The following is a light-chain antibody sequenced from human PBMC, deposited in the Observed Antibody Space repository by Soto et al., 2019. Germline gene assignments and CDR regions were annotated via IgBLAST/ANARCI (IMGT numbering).Light chain of an antibody. J-gene: IGKJ1*01. V-gene: IGKV3-20*01. Sequence: EIVLTQSPGTLSLSPGERATLSCRASQSVSSTYLAWYQQKPGQAPTLLIYDASIRATGIPDRFSGSASGTDFTLTISRLEPEDFAMYYCQHYGSSWTFGQGTKVEIK. CDR3: QHYGSSWT. CDR2: DAS. CDR1: QSVSSTY.